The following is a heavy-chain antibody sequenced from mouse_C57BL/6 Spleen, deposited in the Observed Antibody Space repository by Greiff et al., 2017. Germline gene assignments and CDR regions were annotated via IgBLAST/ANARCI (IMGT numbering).Heavy chain of an antibody. CDR3: AREGGNYPYFDV. D-gene: IGHD2-1*01. Sequence: QVQLQQPGAELVRPGSSVKLSCKASGYTFTSYWMHWVKQRPIQGLEWIGNIDPSDSETNYNQKFKDKATLTVDKSSSTAYMQLSSLTSEDSAVYYCAREGGNYPYFDVWGTGTTVTVSS. J-gene: IGHJ1*03. V-gene: IGHV1-52*01. CDR2: IDPSDSET. CDR1: GYTFTSYW.